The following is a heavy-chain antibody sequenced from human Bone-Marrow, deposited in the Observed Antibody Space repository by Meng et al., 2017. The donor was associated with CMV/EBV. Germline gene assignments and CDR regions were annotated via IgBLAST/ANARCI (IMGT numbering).Heavy chain of an antibody. CDR1: GFTFSSYA. CDR3: ARYYYDSSGYFDY. V-gene: IGHV3-64*02. Sequence: GESLKISCAASGFTFSSYAMHWVRQAPGKGLEHVSAISSNGGSTYYADSVKGRFTISRDNSKNTLYLQMGSLRAEDMAVYYCARYYYDSSGYFDYWGQGTLVTVSS. D-gene: IGHD3-22*01. J-gene: IGHJ4*02. CDR2: ISSNGGST.